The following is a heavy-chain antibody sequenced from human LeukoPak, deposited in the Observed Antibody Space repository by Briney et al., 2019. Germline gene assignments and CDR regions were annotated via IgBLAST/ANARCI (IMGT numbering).Heavy chain of an antibody. CDR1: GFTVSTNY. V-gene: IGHV3-53*01. CDR2: IYSGGNT. CDR3: AKDTGRITIFGVVTDAFDI. D-gene: IGHD3-3*01. Sequence: PGGSLRLSCAASGFTVSTNYMSWVRQAPGKGLEWVSVIYSGGNTYYSDSVKGRFTISRDNSKNTPYLQMNSLRDEDTAVYYCAKDTGRITIFGVVTDAFDIWGQGTMVTVSS. J-gene: IGHJ3*02.